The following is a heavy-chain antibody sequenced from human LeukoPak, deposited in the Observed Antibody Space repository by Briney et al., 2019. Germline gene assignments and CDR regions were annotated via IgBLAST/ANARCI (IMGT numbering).Heavy chain of an antibody. D-gene: IGHD6-13*01. CDR1: GYTFTSYG. V-gene: IGHV1-18*04. Sequence: ASVKVSCKASGYTFTSYGISWVRQAPGQGLEWMGWISAYNGSTNYAQKLQGRVNMTTDTSTSTAYMELRSLRSDDTAVYYCARGLDSSSWYGYDAFDIWGQGTMVTVSS. J-gene: IGHJ3*02. CDR3: ARGLDSSSWYGYDAFDI. CDR2: ISAYNGST.